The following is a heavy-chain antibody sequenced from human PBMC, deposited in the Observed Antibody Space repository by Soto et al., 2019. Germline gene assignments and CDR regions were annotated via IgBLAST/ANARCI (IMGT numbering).Heavy chain of an antibody. CDR1: GGSISSYY. D-gene: IGHD3-10*01. Sequence: SETLSLTCTVSGGSISSYYWSWIRQPPGKGLEWIGYIYYSGSPNYNPSLKSRVTISVDTSKNQFSLKLSSVTAADTAVYYCARDRVSGSGSHKGYYYYYYGMDVWGQGTTVTV. J-gene: IGHJ6*02. CDR3: ARDRVSGSGSHKGYYYYYYGMDV. V-gene: IGHV4-59*01. CDR2: IYYSGSP.